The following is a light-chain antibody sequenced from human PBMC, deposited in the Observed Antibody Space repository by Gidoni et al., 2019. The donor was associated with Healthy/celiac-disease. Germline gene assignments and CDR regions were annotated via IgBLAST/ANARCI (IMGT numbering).Light chain of an antibody. Sequence: DIVMIQSPDSLAVSLGERAPINCKSSQSILYSSNNKNYLAWYQQKPGQPPQLLIYWASTRESGVPDRFSGSGSGTDFTLTISSLQAEDVAVYYCQQYYGTPITFGQGTRLEIK. J-gene: IGKJ5*01. CDR3: QQYYGTPIT. CDR2: WAS. V-gene: IGKV4-1*01. CDR1: QSILYSSNNKNY.